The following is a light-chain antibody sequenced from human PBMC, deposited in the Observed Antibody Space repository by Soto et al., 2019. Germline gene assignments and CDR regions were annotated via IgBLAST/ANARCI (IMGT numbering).Light chain of an antibody. CDR2: EVS. CDR1: SSDVGAYTS. Sequence: QSVLTQPASVSGSPGQSITISCTGSSSDVGAYTSVSRYQQHPGKSPNLMIYEVSNRPSGVSRRFSGSKSGNTASLTISGLQAEDEAHYYCSSYTSDNRDYVFGTGTKVTVL. V-gene: IGLV2-14*01. J-gene: IGLJ1*01. CDR3: SSYTSDNRDYV.